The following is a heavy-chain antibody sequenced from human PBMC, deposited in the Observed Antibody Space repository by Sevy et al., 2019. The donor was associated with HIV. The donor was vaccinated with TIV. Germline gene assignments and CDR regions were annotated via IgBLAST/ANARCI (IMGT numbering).Heavy chain of an antibody. CDR2: INTKVAVP. J-gene: IGHJ4*02. D-gene: IGHD4-17*01. CDR1: GYTFSNYG. CDR3: ARNYGDYPDYYFVS. Sequence: ASVKVSCKASGYTFSNYGLHWLRQAPGQGLEWMGRINTKVAVPTYAQGFTGRFVFSLDTSVSTAYLQFNGLRSEDTAVYFCARNYGDYPDYYFVSWGQGSLVTVSS. V-gene: IGHV7-4-1*02.